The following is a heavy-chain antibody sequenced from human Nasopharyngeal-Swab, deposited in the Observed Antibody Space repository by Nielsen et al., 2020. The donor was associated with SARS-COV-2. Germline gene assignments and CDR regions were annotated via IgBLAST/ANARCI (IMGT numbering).Heavy chain of an antibody. V-gene: IGHV3-48*04. CDR2: ISSSSSTI. CDR3: AREHITMVRGGDY. CDR1: GFTFSSYS. Sequence: GESLKISCAASGFTFSSYSMNWVRQAPGKGLEWVSCISSSSSTIYYADSVKGRFTISRDNAKNSLYLQMNSLRAEDTAVYYCAREHITMVRGGDYWGQGTLVTVSS. J-gene: IGHJ4*02. D-gene: IGHD3-10*01.